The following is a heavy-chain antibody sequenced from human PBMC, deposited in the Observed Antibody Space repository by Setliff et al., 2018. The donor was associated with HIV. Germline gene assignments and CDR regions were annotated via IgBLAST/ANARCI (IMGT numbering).Heavy chain of an antibody. Sequence: GASVKVSCKASGYTLSDYHMHWVRQAPGQGLEWMGWINPYSGGTNYAPKFQGRVTMTRDTSINTVYMVLSSLRSDDTAVYYCARDMPGWTKTPSPGDPWGQGTLVTVSS. D-gene: IGHD6-19*01. CDR1: GYTLSDYH. CDR2: INPYSGGT. V-gene: IGHV1-2*02. J-gene: IGHJ5*02. CDR3: ARDMPGWTKTPSPGDP.